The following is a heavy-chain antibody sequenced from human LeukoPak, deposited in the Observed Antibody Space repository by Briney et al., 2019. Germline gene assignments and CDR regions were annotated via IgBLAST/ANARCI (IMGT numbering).Heavy chain of an antibody. CDR2: FFPGDSDR. Sequence: GESLKISCKASGYSFTTYWIGWVRQMPGEGLEWMGMFFPGDSDRRYSPSFQGQVTISADKSITTAYLQWNSLKASDTATYYCARGPRGGNWNEALDYWGQGTLVTVSS. CDR3: ARGPRGGNWNEALDY. D-gene: IGHD1-1*01. J-gene: IGHJ4*02. V-gene: IGHV5-51*01. CDR1: GYSFTTYW.